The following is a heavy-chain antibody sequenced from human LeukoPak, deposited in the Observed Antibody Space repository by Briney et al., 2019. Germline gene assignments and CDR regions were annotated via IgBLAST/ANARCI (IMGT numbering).Heavy chain of an antibody. V-gene: IGHV4-59*11. D-gene: IGHD6-19*01. CDR1: GGSISSHY. CDR2: IYFSGNT. Sequence: PSETLSLTCTVSGGSISSHYWSWIRQPPGKGLEWIGYIYFSGNTNYNPSLKSRLTISVDTSKNQFSLKLSSATAADTAVYYCARLTWDSSGWHFDYWGQGTLVTVSS. J-gene: IGHJ4*02. CDR3: ARLTWDSSGWHFDY.